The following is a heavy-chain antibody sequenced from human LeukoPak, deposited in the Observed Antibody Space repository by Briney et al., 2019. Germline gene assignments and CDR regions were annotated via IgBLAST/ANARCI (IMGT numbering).Heavy chain of an antibody. CDR3: ARGVPLRFYYYYGMDV. J-gene: IGHJ6*02. V-gene: IGHV1-2*02. CDR2: INPNSGGT. Sequence: ASVKVSCKASGYTLTGYYMHWVRQAPGQGLEWMGWINPNSGGTNYAQKFQGRVTMTRDTSISTAYMELSRLRSDDTAVYYCARGVPLRFYYYYGMDVWGQGTTVTVSS. CDR1: GYTLTGYY. D-gene: IGHD3-3*01.